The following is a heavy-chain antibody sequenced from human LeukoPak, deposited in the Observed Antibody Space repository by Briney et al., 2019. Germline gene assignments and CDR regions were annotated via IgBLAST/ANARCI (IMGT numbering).Heavy chain of an antibody. CDR1: GFSFTNAW. J-gene: IGHJ4*02. Sequence: GGSLRLSCAASGFSFTNAWMNWVRQAPGKGLEWVGRIKSKADGETIDYAAPVKGRFTFSRDDSKNMLYLQMNSLKSEDTAVYYCSTLTSRGLSDSWGQGTLVTVSS. V-gene: IGHV3-15*07. D-gene: IGHD1-20*01. CDR2: IKSKADGETI. CDR3: STLTSRGLSDS.